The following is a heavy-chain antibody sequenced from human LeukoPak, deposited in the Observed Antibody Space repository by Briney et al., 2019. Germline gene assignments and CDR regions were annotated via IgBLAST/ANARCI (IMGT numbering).Heavy chain of an antibody. V-gene: IGHV1-24*01. CDR2: FDPEDGET. D-gene: IGHD3-22*01. CDR1: GYTLTELS. CDR3: ATVYYYDSSGSYYTIDY. J-gene: IGHJ4*02. Sequence: ASVKVSCKVSGYTLTELSMHWVRQAPGKGLEWMGGFDPEDGETFYAQKFQGRVTMTEDTSTDTAYVELRSLRSEDTAVYYCATVYYYDSSGSYYTIDYWGQGTLVTVSS.